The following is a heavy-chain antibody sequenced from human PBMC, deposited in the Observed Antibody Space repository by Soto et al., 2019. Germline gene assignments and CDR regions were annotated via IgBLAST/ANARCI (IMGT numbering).Heavy chain of an antibody. CDR2: ISGSGGST. V-gene: IGHV3-23*01. Sequence: GGSLRLSCAASGFTFSSYAMSWVRQAPGKGLEWVSAISGSGGSTYYADSVKGRFTISRDNSKNTLYLQMNSLRAEDTAVYYCAKSDSTGGYYYYYGMDVWGQGTTVTVSS. J-gene: IGHJ6*02. CDR3: AKSDSTGGYYYYYGMDV. CDR1: GFTFSSYA. D-gene: IGHD2-8*02.